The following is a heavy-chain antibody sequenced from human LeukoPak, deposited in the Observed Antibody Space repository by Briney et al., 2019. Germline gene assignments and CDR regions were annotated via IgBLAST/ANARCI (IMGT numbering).Heavy chain of an antibody. CDR2: IYSGGST. D-gene: IGHD6-13*01. CDR3: ARDYREGSSWEFDY. Sequence: PGGSLRLSCAASGFTVSSNYMSWVRQAPGKGLEWVSVIYSGGSTYYADSVKGRFTISRDNSKNTLYLQMNSLRAEDTAVYYCARDYREGSSWEFDYWGQGTLVTVSS. V-gene: IGHV3-53*01. J-gene: IGHJ4*02. CDR1: GFTVSSNY.